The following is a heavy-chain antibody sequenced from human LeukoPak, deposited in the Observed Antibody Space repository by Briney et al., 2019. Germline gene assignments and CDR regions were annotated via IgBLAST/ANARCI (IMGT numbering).Heavy chain of an antibody. V-gene: IGHV1-2*02. Sequence: ASVKVSCKASGYTFTGYYMHWVRQAPGQGLEWMGWINPNTGVTSYAQKFQGRVTLTRDTSIITAYMELTRLRSDDTAMYYCARDRTTVTTGYYGMDVWGQGTTLTVSS. CDR2: INPNTGVT. CDR1: GYTFTGYY. CDR3: ARDRTTVTTGYYGMDV. D-gene: IGHD4-17*01. J-gene: IGHJ6*02.